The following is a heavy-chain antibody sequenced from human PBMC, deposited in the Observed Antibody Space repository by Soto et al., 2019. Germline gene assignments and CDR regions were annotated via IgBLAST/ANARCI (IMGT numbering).Heavy chain of an antibody. CDR2: ISYDGSNK. D-gene: IGHD6-13*01. Sequence: GGPLSLSCAASGFTFSSYGMHWVRQAPGKGLEWVAVISYDGSNKYYADSVKGRFTISRDNSKNTLYLQMNSLRAEDTAVYYCAKDHSSSWLYYYYGMDVWGQGTTVTVSS. CDR3: AKDHSSSWLYYYYGMDV. J-gene: IGHJ6*02. V-gene: IGHV3-30*18. CDR1: GFTFSSYG.